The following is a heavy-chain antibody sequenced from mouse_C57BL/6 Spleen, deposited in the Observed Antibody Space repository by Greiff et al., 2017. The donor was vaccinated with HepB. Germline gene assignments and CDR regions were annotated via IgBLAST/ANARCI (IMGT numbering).Heavy chain of an antibody. J-gene: IGHJ1*03. Sequence: VQLQQSGAELVKPGASVKMSCKASGYTFTTYPIEWMKQNHGKSLEWIGNFHPYNDDTKYNEKFKGKATLTVEKSSSTVYLELSRLTSDDSAVYYCALSNGNYGSYWYFDVWGTGTTVTVSS. CDR2: FHPYNDDT. CDR3: ALSNGNYGSYWYFDV. V-gene: IGHV1-47*01. D-gene: IGHD2-1*01. CDR1: GYTFTTYP.